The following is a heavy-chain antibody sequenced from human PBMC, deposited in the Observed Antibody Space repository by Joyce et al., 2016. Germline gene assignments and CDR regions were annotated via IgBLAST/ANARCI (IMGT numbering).Heavy chain of an antibody. D-gene: IGHD3-10*01. CDR1: GGSFSGFY. Sequence: QVQLQQWGAGLLKPSETLSLTCAVYGGSFSGFYWSWIRQPPGKGLEWIGEIDHIETSHYNPSLKSRVTISVDTSKNQFSLKLNFVTAADTGVYYCARVNVPRRPPYYYFDLWGQGTLVTVSS. J-gene: IGHJ4*02. V-gene: IGHV4-34*01. CDR2: IDHIETS. CDR3: ARVNVPRRPPYYYFDL.